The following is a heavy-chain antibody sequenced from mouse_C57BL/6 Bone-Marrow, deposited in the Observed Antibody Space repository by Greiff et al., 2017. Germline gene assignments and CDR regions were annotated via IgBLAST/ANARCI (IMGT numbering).Heavy chain of an antibody. Sequence: EVQRVESGGGLVKPGGSLKLSCAASGFTFSSYAMSWVRQTPEKRLEWVATISDGGSYTYYPDNVKGRFTISRDNAKNNLYLQMSHLKSEDTAMYYCARGAYYGSSYGNAMDYWGQGTSVTVSS. V-gene: IGHV5-4*01. CDR2: ISDGGSYT. D-gene: IGHD1-1*01. CDR1: GFTFSSYA. CDR3: ARGAYYGSSYGNAMDY. J-gene: IGHJ4*01.